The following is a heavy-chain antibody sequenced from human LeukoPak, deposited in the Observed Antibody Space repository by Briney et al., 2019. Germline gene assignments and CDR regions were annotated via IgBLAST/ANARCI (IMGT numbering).Heavy chain of an antibody. D-gene: IGHD2-2*01. CDR2: INHSGSA. Sequence: PSETLSLTCAVYGGPFSGHYWRWIRQPPGKGLEWIGEINHSGSANYSPSLKSRVTLSVDTSKNQFSLKLSSVTAADTAMYYCATMRGYCSSPTCQDSWGQGTLVVVSS. CDR3: ATMRGYCSSPTCQDS. V-gene: IGHV4-34*01. CDR1: GGPFSGHY. J-gene: IGHJ4*02.